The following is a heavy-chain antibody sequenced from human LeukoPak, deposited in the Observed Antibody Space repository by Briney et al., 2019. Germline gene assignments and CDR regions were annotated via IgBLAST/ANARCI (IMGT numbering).Heavy chain of an antibody. Sequence: PGGSLRLSCAASGFTFSDYYMSWIRQAPGKGLEWVSYISSSSSYTNYADSVKGRFTISRDNAKNSLYLQMNSLGAEDTAVYYCARLDSGRDYFDYWGQGTLVTVSS. CDR2: ISSSSSYT. D-gene: IGHD6-25*01. CDR1: GFTFSDYY. J-gene: IGHJ4*02. V-gene: IGHV3-11*06. CDR3: ARLDSGRDYFDY.